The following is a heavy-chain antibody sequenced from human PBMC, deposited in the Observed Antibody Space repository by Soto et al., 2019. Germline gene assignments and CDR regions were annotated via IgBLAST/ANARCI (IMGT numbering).Heavy chain of an antibody. V-gene: IGHV1-18*01. D-gene: IGHD4-4*01. CDR2: INTYNGYT. CDR3: ARDLTKGLDV. Sequence: QVHLVQSGAEVKKPGASVKVSCKASGYTFTSCGISWVRQAPGQGLGWMGLINTYNGYTNYPQNFQDRVNMTTDTSTGTVYMELRSLTSDDTAVYYCARDLTKGLDVWGQGTTVTVSS. J-gene: IGHJ6*02. CDR1: GYTFTSCG.